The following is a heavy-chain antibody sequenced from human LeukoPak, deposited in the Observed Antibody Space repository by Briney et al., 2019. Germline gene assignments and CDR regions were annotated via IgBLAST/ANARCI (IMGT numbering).Heavy chain of an antibody. D-gene: IGHD3-10*01. CDR2: IKQDGSEK. V-gene: IGHV3-7*01. Sequence: GGSVRLSCAASGFTFSSYCMSWARQAPGRGREWVANIKQDGSEKYYVDSVKGRFTISRDNAKISLYLQMNSLRDEDTAVYYCARDSRGAFDYWGQGTLVTVSS. CDR1: GFTFSSYC. CDR3: ARDSRGAFDY. J-gene: IGHJ4*02.